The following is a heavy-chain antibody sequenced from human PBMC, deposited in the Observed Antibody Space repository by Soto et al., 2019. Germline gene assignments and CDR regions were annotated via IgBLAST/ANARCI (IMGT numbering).Heavy chain of an antibody. D-gene: IGHD6-13*01. J-gene: IGHJ4*02. CDR2: VHDTGTT. CDR1: GGSVSSGGNY. CDR3: ARGLSWPSAAGV. V-gene: IGHV4-39*01. Sequence: QLQLQESGPGLVKPSETLSLTCAVSGGSVSSGGNYWGWIRQSPGKGLEWIGSVHDTGTTHYNPSRTSRVTISVDTSKHQFSLNVNSVSPVDTGVYYCARGLSWPSAAGVWGQGTLVTVSS.